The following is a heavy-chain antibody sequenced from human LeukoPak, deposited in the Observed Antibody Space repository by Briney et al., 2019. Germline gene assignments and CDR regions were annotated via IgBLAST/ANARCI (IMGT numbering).Heavy chain of an antibody. CDR1: GYTFTGYY. J-gene: IGHJ6*03. CDR3: ARGYQLPRVYYYYYMDV. D-gene: IGHD2-2*01. CDR2: IIPNSGGT. V-gene: IGHV1-2*02. Sequence: ASVKVSCKASGYTFTGYYMHWVRQAPGQGLEWMGWIIPNSGGTNYAQKFQGRVTMTRDTSISTAYMELSRLRSDDAAVYYGARGYQLPRVYYYYYMDVWGKGTTVTVSS.